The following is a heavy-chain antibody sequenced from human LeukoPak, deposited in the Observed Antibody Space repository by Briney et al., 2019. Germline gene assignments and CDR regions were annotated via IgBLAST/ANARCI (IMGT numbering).Heavy chain of an antibody. CDR3: ARVAVIYYYYMEV. CDR2: IKQDGSEK. D-gene: IGHD4-11*01. V-gene: IGHV3-7*01. J-gene: IGHJ6*03. CDR1: GFTFGDYA. Sequence: GGSLRLSCTASGFTFGDYAMGWVRQAPGKGLEWVANIKQDGSEKYYVDSVKGRFTISRDNAKNSLYLQMSSLRAEDTAVYYCARVAVIYYYYMEVWGKGTTVTVSS.